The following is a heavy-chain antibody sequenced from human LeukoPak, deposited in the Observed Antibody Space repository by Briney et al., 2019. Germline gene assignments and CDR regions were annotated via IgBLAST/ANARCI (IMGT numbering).Heavy chain of an antibody. CDR2: IYPGDSNT. CDR1: GYSFTSYW. CDR3: ARRGSGWASDY. J-gene: IGHJ4*02. V-gene: IGHV5-51*01. D-gene: IGHD6-19*01. Sequence: GASLQISCKGSGYSFTSYWIGWVRQLPGKGLEWMGIIYPGDSNTRYSPSFQGQVSISADRSISTAYLQWSSLKASDTAMYYCARRGSGWASDYWGQGTLVTVSS.